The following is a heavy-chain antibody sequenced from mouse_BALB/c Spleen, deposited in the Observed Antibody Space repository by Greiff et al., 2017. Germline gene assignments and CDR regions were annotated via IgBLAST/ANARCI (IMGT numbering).Heavy chain of an antibody. CDR2: IYPGDGST. V-gene: IGHV1S56*01. J-gene: IGHJ4*01. CDR1: GYTFTSYD. CDR3: ARSWDGYSSYAMDY. D-gene: IGHD2-3*01. Sequence: VHLVESGAELVRPGSSVKISCKASGYTFTSYDINWVKQRPGQGLEWIGWIYPGDGSTKYNEKFKGKATLTADKSSSTAYMQLSSLTSENSAVYFCARSWDGYSSYAMDYWGQGTSVTVSS.